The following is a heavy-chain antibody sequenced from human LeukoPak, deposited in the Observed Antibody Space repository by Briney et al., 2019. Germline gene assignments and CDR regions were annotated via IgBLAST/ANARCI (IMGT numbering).Heavy chain of an antibody. D-gene: IGHD3-22*01. V-gene: IGHV3-48*01. CDR3: ARDFTFSDYYDSSGYYYGNAFDI. CDR2: ISSSSSTI. Sequence: GGSLRLSCAASGFTFSSYSMNWVRQAPGKGLEWVSYISSSSSTIYYADSVKGRFTISRDNAKNSLYLQMNSLRAEDTAVYYCARDFTFSDYYDSSGYYYGNAFDIWGQGTMVTVSS. CDR1: GFTFSSYS. J-gene: IGHJ3*02.